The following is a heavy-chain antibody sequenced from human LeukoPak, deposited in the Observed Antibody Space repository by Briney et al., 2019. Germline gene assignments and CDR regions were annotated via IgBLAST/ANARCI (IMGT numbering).Heavy chain of an antibody. CDR3: ARSTATGGIFDY. D-gene: IGHD6-13*01. CDR1: GFTFSSYA. Sequence: GGSLRLSCAASGFTFSSYAMRWVRQAPGKGLEWVSAISGSGGSTYYADSVKGRFTISRDNSKNTLYLQMNSLTAEDTAVYYCARSTATGGIFDYWGQGTLVTVSS. J-gene: IGHJ4*02. CDR2: ISGSGGST. V-gene: IGHV3-23*01.